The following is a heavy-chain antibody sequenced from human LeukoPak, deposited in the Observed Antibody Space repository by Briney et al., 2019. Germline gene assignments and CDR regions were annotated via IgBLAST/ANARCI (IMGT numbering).Heavy chain of an antibody. CDR2: ISDSGGNT. D-gene: IGHD3-3*01. CDR1: GFTFSNYA. J-gene: IGHJ3*02. CDR3: VKDFWVTIFGVVIPDDAFDI. V-gene: IGHV3-23*01. Sequence: GGSLRLSCAASGFTFSNYAMSWVRQAPGKGLEWVSSISDSGGNTYYADSVKGRFTISRDNSKNTLYLQMNSLRAEDTAVYYCVKDFWVTIFGVVIPDDAFDIWGQGTMVTVSS.